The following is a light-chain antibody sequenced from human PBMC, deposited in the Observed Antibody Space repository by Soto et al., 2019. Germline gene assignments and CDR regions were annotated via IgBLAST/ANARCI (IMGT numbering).Light chain of an antibody. J-gene: IGLJ2*01. CDR3: RSYTSSSTDVV. Sequence: QSALTQPASVSGSPGQSITISCTGTSSDVGGYNYVSWYQQHPGKAPKLMIYEVSNRPPGVSNRFSGSKSGNTASLTISGLQAEDGADYYCRSYTSSSTDVVFGGGTKVTVL. CDR1: SSDVGGYNY. CDR2: EVS. V-gene: IGLV2-14*01.